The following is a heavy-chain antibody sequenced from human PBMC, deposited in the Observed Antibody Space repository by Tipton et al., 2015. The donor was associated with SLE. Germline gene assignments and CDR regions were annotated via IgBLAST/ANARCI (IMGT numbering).Heavy chain of an antibody. CDR1: GDSINDYY. CDR2: MSYGGRP. D-gene: IGHD2-2*01. J-gene: IGHJ3*02. V-gene: IGHV4-59*01. Sequence: TLSLTCTVSGDSINDYYWTWIRQSPGKGLEWIAYMSYGGRPDYNPSLKSRVIISVDTSKNQFSLKLSSVTATDTSVYCCARVGYCRSPTCYSNSFDIWGQRTMVTVSS. CDR3: ARVGYCRSPTCYSNSFDI.